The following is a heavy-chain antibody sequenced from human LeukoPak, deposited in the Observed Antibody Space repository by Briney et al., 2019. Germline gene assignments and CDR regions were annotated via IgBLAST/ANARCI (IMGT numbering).Heavy chain of an antibody. CDR2: IYSGGST. J-gene: IGHJ5*02. CDR3: ARDKFQNWFDP. V-gene: IGHV3-66*01. Sequence: PGGSLRLSCAASGFTVSSNYMSWVRQAPGKGLEWVSVIYSGGSTYYADSVKGRFTISRDNSKNTLYLQMNSLRAEDTAVYYCARDKFQNWFDPWGQGTLVTVSS. CDR1: GFTVSSNY.